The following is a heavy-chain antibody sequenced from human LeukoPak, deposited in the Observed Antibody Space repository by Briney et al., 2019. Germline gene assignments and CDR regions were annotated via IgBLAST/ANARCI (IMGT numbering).Heavy chain of an antibody. CDR3: ARAPYGSGSYYPPLVYYYYGMDV. CDR1: GFTFSSYS. Sequence: PGGSLRLSCAASGFTFSSYSMNWVRQAPGKGLEWVSSISSSSSYIYYADSVKGRFTISRDNAKNSLYLQMNSLRDEDTAVYYCARAPYGSGSYYPPLVYYYYGMDVWGQGTTVTVSS. D-gene: IGHD3-10*01. J-gene: IGHJ6*02. V-gene: IGHV3-21*01. CDR2: ISSSSSYI.